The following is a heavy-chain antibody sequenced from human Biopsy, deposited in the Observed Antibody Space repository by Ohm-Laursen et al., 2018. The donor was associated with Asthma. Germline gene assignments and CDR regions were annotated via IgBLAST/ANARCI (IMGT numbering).Heavy chain of an antibody. CDR3: ASGPQWSGLDV. Sequence: PLETLSLTCAYRGSFRGYVWTWIRQPPGKGLEWIGEIPQGGATTFNPSLKSRVTISIDPSKSQLSLRLTSMTAADTAVYYCASGPQWSGLDVWGQGTTVTVSS. J-gene: IGHJ6*02. CDR1: RGSFRGYV. CDR2: IPQGGAT. V-gene: IGHV4-34*01. D-gene: IGHD2-8*01.